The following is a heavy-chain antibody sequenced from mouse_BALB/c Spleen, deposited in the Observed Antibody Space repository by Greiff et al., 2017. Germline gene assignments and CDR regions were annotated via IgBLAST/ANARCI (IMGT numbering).Heavy chain of an antibody. CDR2: IWGGGST. CDR3: AKHLAYYGNYWFAY. D-gene: IGHD2-10*01. J-gene: IGHJ3*01. V-gene: IGHV2-6-5*01. CDR1: GFSLTDYG. Sequence: QVQLQQSGPGLVAPSQSLSITCTVSGFSLTDYGVSWIRQPPGKGLEWLGVIWGGGSTYYNSALKSRLSISKDNSKSQVFLKMNSLQPDDTAMYYCAKHLAYYGNYWFAYWGQGTLVTVSA.